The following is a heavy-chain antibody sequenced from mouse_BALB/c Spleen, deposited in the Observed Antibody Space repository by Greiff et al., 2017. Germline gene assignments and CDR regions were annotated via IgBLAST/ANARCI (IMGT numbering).Heavy chain of an antibody. Sequence: QVQLQQSGAELVRPGTSVKVSCKASGYAFTNYLIEWVKQRPGQGLEWIGVINPGSGGTNYNEKFKGKATLTADKSSSTAYMQLSSLTSDDSAVYFCAVYYDYDGGLAYWGQGTLVTVSA. D-gene: IGHD2-4*01. CDR1: GYAFTNYL. V-gene: IGHV1-54*01. CDR2: INPGSGGT. CDR3: AVYYDYDGGLAY. J-gene: IGHJ3*01.